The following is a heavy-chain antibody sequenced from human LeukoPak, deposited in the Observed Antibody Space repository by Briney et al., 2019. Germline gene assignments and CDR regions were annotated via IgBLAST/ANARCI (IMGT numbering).Heavy chain of an antibody. CDR1: AFTFSNSG. J-gene: IGHJ4*02. Sequence: AGSLRLSCAGSAFTFSNSGMHWVRQAQGKGLEWVAVISHDASSKYHADSVKGRFTISRDNSKNTLYLQMNSLRAEDTALYYCAIHFDHWGQGTLVTVSS. CDR2: ISHDASSK. V-gene: IGHV3-30*03. CDR3: AIHFDH.